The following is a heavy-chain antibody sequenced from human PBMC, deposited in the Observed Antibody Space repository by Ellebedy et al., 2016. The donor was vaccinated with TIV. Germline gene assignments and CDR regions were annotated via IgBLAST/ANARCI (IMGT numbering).Heavy chain of an antibody. Sequence: PGGSLRLSCAASGFTFRNYAMSWVRLAPGKGLEWVSDITTGGGVTLYADSVRGRFTISKDLSQNTLYLQMSSLRADDTGVYYCANRGTTGHFDYWGQGALVTVSS. J-gene: IGHJ4*02. D-gene: IGHD1-1*01. V-gene: IGHV3-23*01. CDR2: ITTGGGVT. CDR1: GFTFRNYA. CDR3: ANRGTTGHFDY.